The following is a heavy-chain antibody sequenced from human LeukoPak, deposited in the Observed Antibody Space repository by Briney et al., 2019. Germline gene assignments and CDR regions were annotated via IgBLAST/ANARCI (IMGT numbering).Heavy chain of an antibody. V-gene: IGHV1-69*13. CDR3: ARARGSDSSSNYYMDV. CDR2: IIPIFGTA. J-gene: IGHJ4*02. CDR1: GGTFSSYA. Sequence: SVKVSCKASGGTFSSYAISWVRQAPGQGLEWMGGIIPIFGTANYAQKFQGRVTITADESTSTAYMELSSLRSEDTAVYYCARARGSDSSSNYYMDVWGQGTLVTVSS. D-gene: IGHD6-13*01.